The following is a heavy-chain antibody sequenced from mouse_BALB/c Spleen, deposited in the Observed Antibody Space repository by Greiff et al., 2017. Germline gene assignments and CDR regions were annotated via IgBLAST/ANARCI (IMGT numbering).Heavy chain of an antibody. CDR3: AKKRDRAWFAY. CDR1: GFSLTSYG. V-gene: IGHV2-5-1*01. J-gene: IGHJ3*01. D-gene: IGHD2-14*01. CDR2: IWRGGST. Sequence: VQRVESGPSLVQPSQSLSISCTVSGFSLTSYGVHWVRQSPGKGLEWLGVIWRGGSTDYNAAFMSRLSITKDNSTTQVFFKMNSLQADDTAIYYCAKKRDRAWFAYWGQGTLVTVSA.